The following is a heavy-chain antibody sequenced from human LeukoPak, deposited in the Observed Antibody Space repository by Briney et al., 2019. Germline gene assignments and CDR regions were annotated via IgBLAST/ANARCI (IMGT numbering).Heavy chain of an antibody. D-gene: IGHD6-13*01. CDR1: GFTFSSYW. Sequence: GGSLRLSCAASGFTFSSYWMSWVRQAPGKGLEWVANVKQDGSEKYYVDSVKGRFTISRDNAKNSLYLQMNSLRAEDTAVYYCARVRYPGIATAGTSFDYWGQGTLVTVSS. J-gene: IGHJ4*02. CDR2: VKQDGSEK. V-gene: IGHV3-7*04. CDR3: ARVRYPGIATAGTSFDY.